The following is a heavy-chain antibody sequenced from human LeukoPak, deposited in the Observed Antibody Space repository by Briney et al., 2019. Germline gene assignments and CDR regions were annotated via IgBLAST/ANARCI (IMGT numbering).Heavy chain of an antibody. Sequence: ASVKVPCKASGYTFTGYYMHWVRQAPGQGLEWMGWINPNSGGTNYAQKFQGRVTMTRDTSISTAYMELSRLRSDDTAVYYCARALNDYGDYDPLNWFDPWGQGTLVTVSS. J-gene: IGHJ5*02. CDR3: ARALNDYGDYDPLNWFDP. V-gene: IGHV1-2*02. CDR1: GYTFTGYY. CDR2: INPNSGGT. D-gene: IGHD4-17*01.